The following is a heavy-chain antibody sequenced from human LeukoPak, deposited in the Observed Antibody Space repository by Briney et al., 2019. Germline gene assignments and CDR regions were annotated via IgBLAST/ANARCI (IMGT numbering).Heavy chain of an antibody. V-gene: IGHV3-74*01. CDR3: ARDLRGY. Sequence: GGSLRLCCAASGFTFSSYWMHWVRQATGKGLGWVSRINSDGSSTSYADSVKGRFTITRDNAKNTLYLQMNRLRAEDTAVYYCARDLRGYWGQGTLVTVSS. CDR1: GFTFSSYW. J-gene: IGHJ4*02. CDR2: INSDGSST. D-gene: IGHD2-15*01.